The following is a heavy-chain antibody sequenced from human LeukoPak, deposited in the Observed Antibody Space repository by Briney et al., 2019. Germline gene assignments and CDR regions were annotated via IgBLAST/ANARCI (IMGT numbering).Heavy chain of an antibody. CDR3: AKERSSGVYRLFDY. J-gene: IGHJ4*02. V-gene: IGHV3-23*01. CDR1: GFTFSTYA. CDR2: ISGSGDNT. Sequence: GGSLRLSCAASGFTFSTYAMNWVRRAPGKGLEWVSGISGSGDNTYYTDSVKGRFTISRDNSKDTLYLQMNSLRAEDTAVYYCAKERSSGVYRLFDYWGQGTLVTVSS. D-gene: IGHD3-22*01.